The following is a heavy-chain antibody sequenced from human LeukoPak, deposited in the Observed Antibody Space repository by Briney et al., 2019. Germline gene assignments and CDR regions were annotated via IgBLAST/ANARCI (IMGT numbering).Heavy chain of an antibody. J-gene: IGHJ4*02. CDR3: ARDGCGGDCYSSGFDY. CDR1: GYTFTSYG. CDR2: ISAYNGNT. V-gene: IGHV1-18*01. D-gene: IGHD2-21*02. Sequence: ASVKVSCKASGYTFTSYGISWVRQAPGQGLEWMGWISAYNGNTNYAQKLQGRVTMTTDTSTSTAYMELRSLRSDDTAVYYCARDGCGGDCYSSGFDYWGQGTLVTVSS.